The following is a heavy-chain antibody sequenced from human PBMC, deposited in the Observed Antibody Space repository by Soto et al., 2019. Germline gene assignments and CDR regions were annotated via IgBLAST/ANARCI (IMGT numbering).Heavy chain of an antibody. J-gene: IGHJ5*01. CDR3: ARGPNWGYRFDS. Sequence: QVQLVQSGAEVKKPGSSVKVSCEASGGTFSGHAISWVRQAPGQVPEWMGGLITLFGPTQHAQNFQDSISSTADKSTSTAYMELASLLFHATAIYNCARGPNWGYRFDSWGHGTLVTVSS. V-gene: IGHV1-69*06. D-gene: IGHD7-27*01. CDR1: GGTFSGHA. CDR2: LITLFGPT.